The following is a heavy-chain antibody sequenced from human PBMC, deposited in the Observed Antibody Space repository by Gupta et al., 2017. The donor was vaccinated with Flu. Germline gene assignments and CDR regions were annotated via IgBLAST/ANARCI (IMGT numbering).Heavy chain of an antibody. CDR1: GYGFPSYW. Sequence: EVQLVQSGAEVKKPGGSLKISCKGSGYGFPSYWIGWVRQMPGKGLEWMGTIYPGDSDTRYSPSFQGHVTISADKSISTAYLQWSSLEASDTAMYYCARSSARALNSHYYYGMDVWGQGTTVTVSS. CDR3: ARSSARALNSHYYYGMDV. D-gene: IGHD6-6*01. V-gene: IGHV5-51*03. J-gene: IGHJ6*02. CDR2: IYPGDSDT.